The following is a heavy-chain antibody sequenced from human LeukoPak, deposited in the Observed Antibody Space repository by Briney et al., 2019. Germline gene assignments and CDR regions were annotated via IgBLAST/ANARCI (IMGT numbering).Heavy chain of an antibody. J-gene: IGHJ6*02. CDR1: GYTFTSYD. CDR2: MNPNSGNT. CDR3: ARHSSGWYSYYYYGMDV. V-gene: IGHV1-8*01. D-gene: IGHD6-19*01. Sequence: ASVKVSCKASGYTFTSYDINWVRQATGQGLEWMGWMNPNSGNTGYAQKFQGRVTMTRDTSTSTVYMELSSLRSEDTAVYYCARHSSGWYSYYYYGMDVWGQGTTVTVSS.